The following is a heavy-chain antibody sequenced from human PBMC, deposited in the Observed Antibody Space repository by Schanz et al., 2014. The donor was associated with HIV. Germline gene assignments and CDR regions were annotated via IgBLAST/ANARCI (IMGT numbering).Heavy chain of an antibody. CDR3: AKADEIRHFDWYHPPFDS. CDR1: GLTLSYYW. J-gene: IGHJ4*02. Sequence: EVQLEESGGGLVQPGGSLRLSCTASGLTLSYYWMHWVRQAPGTGLQWLSRISVDGADTRYADSVKGRFIISRDNAKNTLYRQMNSLRVEDTAVYYCAKADEIRHFDWYHPPFDSWGQGTLVTVSS. V-gene: IGHV3-74*01. CDR2: ISVDGADT. D-gene: IGHD3-9*01.